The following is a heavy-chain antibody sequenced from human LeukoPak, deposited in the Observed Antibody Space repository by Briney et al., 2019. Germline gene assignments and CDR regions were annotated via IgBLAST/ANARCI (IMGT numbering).Heavy chain of an antibody. CDR2: IYSGGST. CDR1: GFTVSSNY. CDR3: ARESPYCSGGSCQNY. V-gene: IGHV3-66*01. Sequence: GGSLRLSCAASGFTVSSNYMSWVRQAPGKGLEWVSVIYSGGSTYYSDSVKGGFTISRDNSKNTLYLQMNSLRAEDTAVYYCARESPYCSGGSCQNYWGQGTLVTVSS. D-gene: IGHD2-15*01. J-gene: IGHJ4*02.